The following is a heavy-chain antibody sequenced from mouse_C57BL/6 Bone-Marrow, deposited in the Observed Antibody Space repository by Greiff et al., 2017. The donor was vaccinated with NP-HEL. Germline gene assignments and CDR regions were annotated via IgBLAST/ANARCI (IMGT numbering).Heavy chain of an antibody. CDR3: TRVDYYGSSNWYFDV. Sequence: EVKVVESGEGLVKPGGSLKLSCAASGFTFSSYAMSWVRQTPEKRLEWVAYISSGGNYIYYADTVKGRFTISRVNARNTLYLQMSSLKSEDTAMYYCTRVDYYGSSNWYFDVWGTGTTVTVSS. CDR2: ISSGGNYI. D-gene: IGHD1-1*01. CDR1: GFTFSSYA. J-gene: IGHJ1*03. V-gene: IGHV5-9-1*02.